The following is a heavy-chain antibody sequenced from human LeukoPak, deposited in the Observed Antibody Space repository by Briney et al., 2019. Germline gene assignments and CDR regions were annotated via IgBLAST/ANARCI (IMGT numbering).Heavy chain of an antibody. D-gene: IGHD3-10*01. CDR3: ARFIYYGSGSYYYFDY. V-gene: IGHV4-4*07. Sequence: SEALSLTCTVSGGSINSYYWSWIRQPAGKGLEWIGRIYSSGSTNYNPSLKSRVTMSVDMSKNQFSLRLSSVTAADTAVYYCARFIYYGSGSYYYFDYWGQGTLVTVSS. CDR2: IYSSGST. J-gene: IGHJ4*02. CDR1: GGSINSYY.